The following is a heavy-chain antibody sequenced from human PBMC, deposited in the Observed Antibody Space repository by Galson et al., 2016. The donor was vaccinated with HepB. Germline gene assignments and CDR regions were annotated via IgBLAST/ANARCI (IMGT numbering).Heavy chain of an antibody. V-gene: IGHV3-48*02. Sequence: SLRLSCAVFGFNLNSYSMNWVRQVPGKGLEWISYITSSSSLIFYADSVKGRFTISRDNARNSLYLQMNILRDGDTAVYYCARVVYGSGSYYRFYDYWGQGTLVTVSS. CDR2: ITSSSSLI. J-gene: IGHJ4*02. D-gene: IGHD3-10*01. CDR3: ARVVYGSGSYYRFYDY. CDR1: GFNLNSYS.